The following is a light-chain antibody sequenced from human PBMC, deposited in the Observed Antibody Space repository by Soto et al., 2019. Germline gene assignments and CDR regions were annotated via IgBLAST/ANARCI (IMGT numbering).Light chain of an antibody. CDR3: QQYHAWPPGT. Sequence: EIVMTQSPATLSVSPGERATLSCRASQSVETFLAWFQHKAGQAPRLLIFGASTRAAGVPARFSGGGSGTEFTLTIDSLRSEDFAVYFCQQYHAWPPGTFGGGTKVDI. V-gene: IGKV3-15*01. CDR1: QSVETF. CDR2: GAS. J-gene: IGKJ4*01.